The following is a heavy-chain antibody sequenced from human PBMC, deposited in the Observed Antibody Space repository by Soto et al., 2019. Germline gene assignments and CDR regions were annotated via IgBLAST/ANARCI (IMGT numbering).Heavy chain of an antibody. Sequence: PSETLSLTCTVSGGSVSSGNYYWSWIRQPPGEGLEWIGYFYYTGSINYNPSLKSRVTISIDASKNQFSLRLSSVTAADTAVYYCARSMLYSDGSNYSPLDYWGQGTLVTVSS. CDR1: GGSVSSGNYY. V-gene: IGHV4-61*01. J-gene: IGHJ4*02. CDR2: FYYTGSI. D-gene: IGHD3-22*01. CDR3: ARSMLYSDGSNYSPLDY.